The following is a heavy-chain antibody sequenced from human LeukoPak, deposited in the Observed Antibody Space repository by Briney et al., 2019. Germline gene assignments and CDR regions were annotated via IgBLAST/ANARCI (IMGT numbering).Heavy chain of an antibody. D-gene: IGHD3-22*01. Sequence: GTSLRLSCAASGFTFSSYSMNWVRQAPGKGLEWVSSISSSSYIYYADSVKGRFTISRDNAKNSLYLQMNSLRAEDTAVYYCARGPGYYDSSGYFDYWGQGTLVTVSS. CDR1: GFTFSSYS. CDR3: ARGPGYYDSSGYFDY. CDR2: ISSSSYI. V-gene: IGHV3-21*01. J-gene: IGHJ4*02.